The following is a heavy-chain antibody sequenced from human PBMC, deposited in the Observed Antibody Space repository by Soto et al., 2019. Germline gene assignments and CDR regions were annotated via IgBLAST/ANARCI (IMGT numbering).Heavy chain of an antibody. D-gene: IGHD2-21*01. CDR2: IYHSGST. J-gene: IGHJ3*02. Sequence: SETLSLTCAVSGGSISSDNWWSWVRQPPGKGLEWIGQIYHSGSTNYNPSLKSRVTISVDKSKNQLSLKLSSVTAADTAVYYFARDLENCGGECSSAFDIWGQGTMVTVSS. CDR1: GGSISSDNW. V-gene: IGHV4-4*02. CDR3: ARDLENCGGECSSAFDI.